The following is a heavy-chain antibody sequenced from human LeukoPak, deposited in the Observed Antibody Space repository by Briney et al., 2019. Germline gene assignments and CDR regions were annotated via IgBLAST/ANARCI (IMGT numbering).Heavy chain of an antibody. CDR3: ARGRRSSDFWSGYDSFDI. CDR2: MSPNSGNT. CDR1: GYTFTAYY. D-gene: IGHD3-3*01. Sequence: ASVKVSCKASGYTFTAYYLYWVRQATGQGLEWMGWMSPNSGNTGHAQKFQGRVTITRNTSISTAYMELSSLRSEDTAVYYCARGRRSSDFWSGYDSFDIWGQGTMVTVSS. V-gene: IGHV1-8*03. J-gene: IGHJ3*02.